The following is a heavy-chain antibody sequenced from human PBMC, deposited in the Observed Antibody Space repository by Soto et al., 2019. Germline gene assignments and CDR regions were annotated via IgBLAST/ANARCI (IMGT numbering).Heavy chain of an antibody. Sequence: EVQLVESGGGLVHPGGSLRLSCTASGFTFSTHWMHWVRQAPGKGLVWVSRINSDASSTDYADSVRGRFTISRDRAKNPLYLQMIGLRAEDTAVYYCASGLVEPTSSWYDYWGQGTLVTVSS. V-gene: IGHV3-74*01. CDR2: INSDASST. CDR3: ASGLVEPTSSWYDY. D-gene: IGHD6-13*01. CDR1: GFTFSTHW. J-gene: IGHJ4*02.